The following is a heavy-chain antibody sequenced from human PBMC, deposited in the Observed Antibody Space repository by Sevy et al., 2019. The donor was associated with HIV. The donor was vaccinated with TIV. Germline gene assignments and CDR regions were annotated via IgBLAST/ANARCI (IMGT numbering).Heavy chain of an antibody. CDR3: VRGSSDSLTSFDY. CDR1: GFTFSSYT. D-gene: IGHD2-15*01. J-gene: IGHJ4*02. V-gene: IGHV3-21*01. CDR2: ISSGGSYV. Sequence: GGSLRLSCEVSGFTFSSYTINWVRQAPGKGLEWVSSISSGGSYVQYTDSVKGRFTISRDNSKNSLYLEMKSLRAEDTAVYYCVRGSSDSLTSFDYWGQGTLVTVSS.